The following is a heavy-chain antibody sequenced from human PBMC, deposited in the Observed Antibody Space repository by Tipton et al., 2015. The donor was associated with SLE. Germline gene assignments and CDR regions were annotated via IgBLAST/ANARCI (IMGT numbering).Heavy chain of an antibody. J-gene: IGHJ4*02. CDR3: AYSSGWLVEY. CDR2: IYYSGST. Sequence: TLSLTCTVSGGSISSSSYYWGWIRQSPGKGLEWIGSIYYSGSTYYNPSLKSRVTISVDTSKNQFSLKLSSVTTADTAVYYCAYSSGWLVEYWGQGTLVTVSS. CDR1: GGSISSSSYY. V-gene: IGHV4-39*07. D-gene: IGHD6-19*01.